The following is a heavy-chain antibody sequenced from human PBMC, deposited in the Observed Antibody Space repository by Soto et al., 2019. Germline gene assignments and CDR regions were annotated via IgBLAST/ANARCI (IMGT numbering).Heavy chain of an antibody. Sequence: SETLSLTCTVSGGSISSGGYYWSWIRQHPGKGLEWIGYIYYSGSTYYNPSLKSRVTISVDTSKNQFSLKLSSVTAADTAVYYCARAPGYCSSTRCYSTEIYYYYGMDVWGQGTTVT. CDR2: IYYSGST. J-gene: IGHJ6*02. CDR1: GGSISSGGYY. D-gene: IGHD2-2*01. CDR3: ARAPGYCSSTRCYSTEIYYYYGMDV. V-gene: IGHV4-31*03.